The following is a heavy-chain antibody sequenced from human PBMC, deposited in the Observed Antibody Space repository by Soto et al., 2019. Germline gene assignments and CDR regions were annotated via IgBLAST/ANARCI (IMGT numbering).Heavy chain of an antibody. CDR2: IGIAGAT. V-gene: IGHV3-13*01. J-gene: IGHJ4*02. D-gene: IGHD6-19*01. CDR1: GFTLTSYD. Sequence: EVQLVQSGGGLVQPGGSLRLSCSVSGFTLTSYDMHWFRQVSGRGLEWVSSIGIAGATTYPGSVLGRFTIFRDSAENSLFLQMNSLIAEDTAVYYCARGSSGWYELDSWGQGARVPVSS. CDR3: ARGSSGWYELDS.